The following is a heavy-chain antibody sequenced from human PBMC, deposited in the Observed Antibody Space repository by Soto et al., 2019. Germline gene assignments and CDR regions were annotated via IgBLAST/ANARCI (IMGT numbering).Heavy chain of an antibody. V-gene: IGHV3-30*18. CDR2: ISYDGSNK. J-gene: IGHJ4*02. CDR1: GFTSSSYG. Sequence: SLRLSCAASGFTSSSYGMHWVRQAPGKGLEWVAVISYDGSNKYYADSVKGRFTISRDNSKNTLYLQMNSLRAEDTAVYYCAKDLYDSSGYSHWGQGTLVTVSS. D-gene: IGHD3-22*01. CDR3: AKDLYDSSGYSH.